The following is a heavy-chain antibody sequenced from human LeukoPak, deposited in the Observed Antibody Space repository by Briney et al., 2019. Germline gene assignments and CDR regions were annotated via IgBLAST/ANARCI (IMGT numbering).Heavy chain of an antibody. CDR3: ARDRFSGSYPLDY. V-gene: IGHV3-48*03. Sequence: PGGSLRLSCAASGFTFSSYEMNWVRQAPGKGLEWVSYISSSGSTIYYADSVKGRFTISRDNAKNSLYLQMNTLRAEDTAVYYCARDRFSGSYPLDYWGQGTLVTVSS. CDR2: ISSSGSTI. CDR1: GFTFSSYE. D-gene: IGHD1-26*01. J-gene: IGHJ4*02.